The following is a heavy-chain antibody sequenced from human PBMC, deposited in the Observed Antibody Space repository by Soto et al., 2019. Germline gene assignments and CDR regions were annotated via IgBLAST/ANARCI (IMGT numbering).Heavy chain of an antibody. CDR2: ISYDGSNK. CDR3: AREGYYYDSSDNWGYFDY. J-gene: IGHJ4*02. V-gene: IGHV3-30-3*01. CDR1: GFTFSSYA. Sequence: QVQLVESGGGVVQPGRSLRLSCAASGFTFSSYAMHWVRQAPGKGLEWVAVISYDGSNKYYADSVKGRFTISRDNSKNTLYLQMNSLRAEDTAVYYCAREGYYYDSSDNWGYFDYWGQGTLVTVSS. D-gene: IGHD3-22*01.